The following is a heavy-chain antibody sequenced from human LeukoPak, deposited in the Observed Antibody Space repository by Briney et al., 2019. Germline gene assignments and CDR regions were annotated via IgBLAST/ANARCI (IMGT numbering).Heavy chain of an antibody. J-gene: IGHJ4*02. Sequence: GGSLRLSCAASGFTFSSCWMHWVRQAPGKGLVWVSRINGDGGSTTYADSVKGRFTISRDNAKNTLYLQMNSLRAEDTAVYYCARDRATAMFDYWAQGTLVTVSS. CDR1: GFTFSSCW. CDR2: INGDGGST. D-gene: IGHD5-18*01. CDR3: ARDRATAMFDY. V-gene: IGHV3-74*01.